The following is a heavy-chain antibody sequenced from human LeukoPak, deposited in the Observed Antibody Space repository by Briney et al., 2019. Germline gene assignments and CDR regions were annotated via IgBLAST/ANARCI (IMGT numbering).Heavy chain of an antibody. CDR2: ISSGISTM. CDR1: GFTFSSYS. V-gene: IGHV3-48*01. D-gene: IGHD3-22*01. J-gene: IGHJ4*02. Sequence: GGSLRLSCEASGFTFSSYSMNWVRQPPGKGLELISYISSGISTMYYADSVKGRFTISRDNAKNSLHLQMNSLRAEDTAVYYCAKHPSGYYYDHFDYWGQGTLVTVSS. CDR3: AKHPSGYYYDHFDY.